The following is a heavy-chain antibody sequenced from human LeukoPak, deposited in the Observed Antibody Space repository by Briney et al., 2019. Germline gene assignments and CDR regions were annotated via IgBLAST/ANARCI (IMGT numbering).Heavy chain of an antibody. Sequence: ASVKVSCKASGYTFTSYGISWVRRAPGQGLEWMGWISAYNGNTNYAQKLQGRVTMTTDTSTSTAYMELRSLRSDDTAVYYCARGGEYYYGSGSSLLSYYYYMDVWGKGTTVTVSS. CDR3: ARGGEYYYGSGSSLLSYYYYMDV. CDR2: ISAYNGNT. D-gene: IGHD3-10*01. V-gene: IGHV1-18*01. CDR1: GYTFTSYG. J-gene: IGHJ6*03.